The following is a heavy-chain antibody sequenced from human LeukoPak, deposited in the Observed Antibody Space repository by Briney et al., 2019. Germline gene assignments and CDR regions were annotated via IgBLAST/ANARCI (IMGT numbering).Heavy chain of an antibody. D-gene: IGHD5-12*01. Sequence: GGSLRLSCAASGFTFSSYAMHWVRQAPGKGLEWVAVISYDGSNKYYADSVKGRFTVSRDNSKNTLYLQMNSLRAEDTAVYYCARGVDIVATTSPPFDYWGQGTLVTVSS. J-gene: IGHJ4*02. CDR2: ISYDGSNK. CDR3: ARGVDIVATTSPPFDY. V-gene: IGHV3-30-3*01. CDR1: GFTFSSYA.